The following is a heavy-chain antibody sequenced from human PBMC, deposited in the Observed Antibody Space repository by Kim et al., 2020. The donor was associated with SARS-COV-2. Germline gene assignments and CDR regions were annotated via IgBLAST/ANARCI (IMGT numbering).Heavy chain of an antibody. D-gene: IGHD1-26*01. V-gene: IGHV3-21*01. CDR3: ARDGWGGTDYYFDY. J-gene: IGHJ4*02. Sequence: ADSGKGRFTISRDNAKNSLYLQMNSLRAEDTAVYYCARDGWGGTDYYFDYWGQGNLVTVSS.